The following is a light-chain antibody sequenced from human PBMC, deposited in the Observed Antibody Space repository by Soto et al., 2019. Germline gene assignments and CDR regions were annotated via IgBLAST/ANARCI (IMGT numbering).Light chain of an antibody. CDR2: GAS. CDR1: QSVYSNY. Sequence: EIVLTQSPGTLSLSPGERATLSCRASQSVYSNYVDWYQQKPGQAPRLLIYGASSRATGIPDRFSGSGSGTDFTLTISRLEPEDFAVYYCHQYGSSPTFGQGTKVEIK. J-gene: IGKJ1*01. V-gene: IGKV3-20*01. CDR3: HQYGSSPT.